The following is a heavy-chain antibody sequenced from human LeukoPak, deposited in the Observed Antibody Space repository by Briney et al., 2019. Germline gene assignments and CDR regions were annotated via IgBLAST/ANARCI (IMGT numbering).Heavy chain of an antibody. CDR3: ASSLGDTAMVDFDY. CDR2: IIPIFGTA. D-gene: IGHD5-18*01. V-gene: IGHV1-69*13. CDR1: GGTFSSYA. J-gene: IGHJ4*02. Sequence: ASVKVSCKASGGTFSSYAISWVRQAPGQGLEWMGGIIPIFGTANYAQKFQGRVTITADESTSTAYMELSSLRSEDTAVYYCASSLGDTAMVDFDYWGQGTLVTVSS.